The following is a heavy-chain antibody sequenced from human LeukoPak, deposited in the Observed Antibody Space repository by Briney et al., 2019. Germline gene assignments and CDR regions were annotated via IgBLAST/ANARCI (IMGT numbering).Heavy chain of an antibody. J-gene: IGHJ4*02. D-gene: IGHD3-3*01. CDR3: ARARTYYDFWSGYYTGLGFDY. Sequence: SETLSLTCTVSGGSISSSSYYWGWIRQPPGKGLEWIGSIYYSGSTYYNPSLKSRVTISVDTSKNQFSLKLSSVTAADTAVYYCARARTYYDFWSGYYTGLGFDYWGQGTLVTVSS. V-gene: IGHV4-39*07. CDR1: GGSISSSSYY. CDR2: IYYSGST.